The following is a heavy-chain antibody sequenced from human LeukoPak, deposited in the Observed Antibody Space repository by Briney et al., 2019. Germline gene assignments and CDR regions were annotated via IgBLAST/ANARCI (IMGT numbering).Heavy chain of an antibody. Sequence: GGSLRLSCAASGFTFRNYGMHWVRQVPGKGLEWLGVVTYDGSKAFYADSVKGRLTISRDNSKNTLYLQMSTLRVEDRAVYFCAKDQRTMTRRMDVWGQGTAVIVSS. CDR2: VTYDGSKA. J-gene: IGHJ6*02. V-gene: IGHV3-30*18. CDR1: GFTFRNYG. D-gene: IGHD2-2*01. CDR3: AKDQRTMTRRMDV.